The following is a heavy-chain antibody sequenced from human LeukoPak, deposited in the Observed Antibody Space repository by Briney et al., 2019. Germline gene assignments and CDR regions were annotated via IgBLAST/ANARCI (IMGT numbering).Heavy chain of an antibody. J-gene: IGHJ4*02. D-gene: IGHD4-17*01. CDR1: GFSFISYG. V-gene: IGHV3-30*18. Sequence: SGGSLRLPCAASGFSFISYGMHWVRQAPGKGLEWVGVISDDGRNKKYADSVKGRFTISRDNSKDTLYLQMNSLRDEDTAVYYCAKRPSDYGDYVTYFDYWGQGTLVTVSS. CDR2: ISDDGRNK. CDR3: AKRPSDYGDYVTYFDY.